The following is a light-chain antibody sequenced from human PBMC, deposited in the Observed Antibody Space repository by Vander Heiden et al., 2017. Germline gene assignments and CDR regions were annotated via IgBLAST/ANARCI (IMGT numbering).Light chain of an antibody. J-gene: IGKJ4*01. Sequence: EIVLTQSPATLSLSPGERATLASWASQVVSSDLAWYQQKPGQAPRLLMYDASNRATGIPARFSGSGSGTDFTLTISRLEPEDFAVYYCQQRSNWPRELTFGGGTKVEIK. V-gene: IGKV3-11*01. CDR1: QVVSSD. CDR2: DAS. CDR3: QQRSNWPRELT.